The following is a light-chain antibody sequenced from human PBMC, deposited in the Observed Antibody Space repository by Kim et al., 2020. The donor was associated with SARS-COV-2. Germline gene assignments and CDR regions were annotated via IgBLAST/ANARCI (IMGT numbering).Light chain of an antibody. Sequence: SSELTQDPAVSVALGQTVRITCQGDRLRSYYASWYQQKPGQAPVLVIYGKNNRPSGIPDRFSGSSSGNTASLTITGAQAEDEADYYCNSRDSSGNHYVFGNGTKGTV. V-gene: IGLV3-19*01. CDR2: GKN. CDR3: NSRDSSGNHYV. J-gene: IGLJ1*01. CDR1: RLRSYY.